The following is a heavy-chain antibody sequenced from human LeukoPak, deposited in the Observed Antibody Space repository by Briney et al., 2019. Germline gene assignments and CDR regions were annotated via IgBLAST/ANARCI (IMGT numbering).Heavy chain of an antibody. CDR1: GGSISSYY. CDR3: ASIYGDYPYYFDY. D-gene: IGHD4-17*01. V-gene: IGHV4-59*01. Sequence: SETLSLTCTVSGGSISSYYWSWIRQPPGKGLEWIGYIYYSGSTNYNPSLKSRVTISVDTPKNQFSLKLSSVTAADTAVYYCASIYGDYPYYFDYWGQGTLVTVSS. CDR2: IYYSGST. J-gene: IGHJ4*02.